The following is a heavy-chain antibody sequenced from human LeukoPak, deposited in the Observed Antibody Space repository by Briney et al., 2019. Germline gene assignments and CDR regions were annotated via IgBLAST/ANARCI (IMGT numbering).Heavy chain of an antibody. Sequence: PGGSLRLSCAASGFTFSSYWMSWVRQAPGKGLEWVANIKQDGSEKYYVDSVKGRFTISRDNAKNSLYLQMSSLRAEDTAVYYCATGPSGYFFNYWGQGTLVTVSS. CDR1: GFTFSSYW. V-gene: IGHV3-7*01. D-gene: IGHD2-8*02. CDR3: ATGPSGYFFNY. J-gene: IGHJ4*02. CDR2: IKQDGSEK.